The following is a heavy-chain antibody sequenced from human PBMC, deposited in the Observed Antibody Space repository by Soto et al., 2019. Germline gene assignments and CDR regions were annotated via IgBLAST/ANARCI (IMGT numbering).Heavy chain of an antibody. CDR1: VFTFISYA. J-gene: IGHJ4*02. CDR3: AKDPPMIARSSMSIY. CDR2: ISGSGGST. D-gene: IGHD3-22*01. Sequence: PGGSLRLSCASSVFTFISYAMSWVRQAPGKGLEWVSAISGSGGSTYYADSVKGRFTISRDNSKNTLYLQMNSLRAEDTAVYYCAKDPPMIARSSMSIYWGQGTLVTVSS. V-gene: IGHV3-23*01.